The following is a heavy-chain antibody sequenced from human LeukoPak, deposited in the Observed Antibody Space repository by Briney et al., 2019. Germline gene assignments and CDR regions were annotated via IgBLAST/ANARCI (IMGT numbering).Heavy chain of an antibody. J-gene: IGHJ4*02. D-gene: IGHD5-18*01. CDR2: ISASGGTT. CDR3: AKVNTAFAWDYFDY. Sequence: GGSLRLSCAASGFTFSTYAMSWVRQAPGKGLEWVSGISASGGTTYYADSVKGRFTISRDNSKNTLYLQMNSLRAEDTAVYYCAKVNTAFAWDYFDYWGQGTLVTVSS. CDR1: GFTFSTYA. V-gene: IGHV3-23*01.